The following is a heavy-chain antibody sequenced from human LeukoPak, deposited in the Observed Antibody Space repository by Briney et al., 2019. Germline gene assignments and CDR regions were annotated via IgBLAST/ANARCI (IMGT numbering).Heavy chain of an antibody. Sequence: SETLSLTCIVSGGPISSSSHYWGWIRQSPGKGLEWIGSIYYSGTTHNNPTLKSRVTISVDTSKNQFSLKLSSVTAADTSVYYCARQEAAVLFFHHWGQGTLVTVSS. D-gene: IGHD6-13*01. CDR3: ARQEAAVLFFHH. CDR1: GGPISSSSHY. V-gene: IGHV4-39*01. J-gene: IGHJ1*01. CDR2: IYYSGTT.